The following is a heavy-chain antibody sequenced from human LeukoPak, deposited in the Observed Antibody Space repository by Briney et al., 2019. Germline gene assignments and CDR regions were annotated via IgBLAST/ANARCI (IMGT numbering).Heavy chain of an antibody. CDR1: GGSISNYY. V-gene: IGHV4-4*07. CDR3: ARSQLHDYIIEYYFDY. J-gene: IGHJ4*02. CDR2: IFTSGST. D-gene: IGHD4-11*01. Sequence: PSETLSLTCTASGGSISNYYWSWIRQPAGKGLEWIGRIFTSGSTNYNPSLKNRVTISVDKTKNQIFLMQNSVLAADTAVYYCARSQLHDYIIEYYFDYWGQGTLVTVSS.